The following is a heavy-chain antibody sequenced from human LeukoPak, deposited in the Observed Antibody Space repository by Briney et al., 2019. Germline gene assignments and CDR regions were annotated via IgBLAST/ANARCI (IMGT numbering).Heavy chain of an antibody. CDR3: ARTPTMVRGVEFTIAPHYYMDV. CDR2: INSDGSST. CDR1: GFTFSSYW. V-gene: IGHV3-74*01. D-gene: IGHD3-10*01. Sequence: GGSLRLACAASGFTFSSYWMSWVRQSPGKGLVWVSRINSDGSSTSYADSVKGRFTISRDNAKNTLYLQMNSLRAEDTAVYYCARTPTMVRGVEFTIAPHYYMDVWGKGTTVTVSS. J-gene: IGHJ6*03.